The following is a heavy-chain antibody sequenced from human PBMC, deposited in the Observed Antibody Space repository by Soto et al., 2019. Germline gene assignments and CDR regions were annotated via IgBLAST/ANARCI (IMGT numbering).Heavy chain of an antibody. CDR3: AKLAGYCSGNSCHGDYAMDG. CDR2: IIYSGDI. J-gene: IGHJ6*02. V-gene: IGHV4-39*01. Sequence: SETLSLTCNVSGASISSYNYWGWFRQPPGKGLEWIGSIIYSGDIMYNPSLQSRLTLFVDTSKNQFSLKLSSVTAADTAVYYCAKLAGYCSGNSCHGDYAMDGXGQGTTVTVSS. D-gene: IGHD2-2*01. CDR1: GASISSYNY.